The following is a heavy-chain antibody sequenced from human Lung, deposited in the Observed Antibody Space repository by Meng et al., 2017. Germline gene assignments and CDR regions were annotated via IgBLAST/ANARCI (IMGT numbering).Heavy chain of an antibody. Sequence: HVQLLQSGAVVKHPGASLNVSCKASDYTFTGYGVCWVRQAPGQGLEWMAWLGAHPGDASFAPKFLGRVTVTADTATATAYMELRSLRSDDTAVYYCARGTPGRSYCDYWGLGTLVTVSS. CDR1: DYTFTGYG. V-gene: IGHV1-18*01. D-gene: IGHD3-10*01. CDR3: ARGTPGRSYCDY. J-gene: IGHJ4*02. CDR2: LGAHPGDA.